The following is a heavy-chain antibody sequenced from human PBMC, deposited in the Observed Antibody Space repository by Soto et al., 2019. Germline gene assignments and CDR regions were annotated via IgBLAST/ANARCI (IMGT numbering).Heavy chain of an antibody. Sequence: PGESLKISCKGSGYSFAGYWITWVRQKPGKGLEWMGRIDPSDSQTYYSPSFRGHVTISVTKSITTVFLQWSSLRASDTAMYYCSRQIYDSDTGPNLQYYFHSLAQGTPVTVSS. D-gene: IGHD3-22*01. V-gene: IGHV5-10-1*01. CDR1: GYSFAGYW. CDR2: IDPSDSQT. CDR3: SRQIYDSDTGPNLQYYFHS. J-gene: IGHJ4*02.